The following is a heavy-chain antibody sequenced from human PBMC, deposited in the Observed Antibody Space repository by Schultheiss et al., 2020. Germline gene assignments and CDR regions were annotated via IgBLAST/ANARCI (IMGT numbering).Heavy chain of an antibody. Sequence: GESLKISCAASRFTFSSYWMSWVRQAPGKGLEWVSAISGSGGSTTYADSVNGRFTISRDNAKNSLYLQMNSLRTEDTALYYCAKDSGFGVRWFDPWGQGTLVTVSS. CDR2: ISGSGGST. CDR3: AKDSGFGVRWFDP. V-gene: IGHV3-23*01. CDR1: RFTFSSYW. D-gene: IGHD3-10*01. J-gene: IGHJ5*02.